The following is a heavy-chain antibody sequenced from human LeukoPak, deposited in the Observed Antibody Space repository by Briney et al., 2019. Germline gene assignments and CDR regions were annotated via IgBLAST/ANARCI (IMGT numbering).Heavy chain of an antibody. D-gene: IGHD1-1*01. Sequence: GGSLRLSCAASGFNFRTYDMNWVRQAPGKGLEWISYIHSGGTTIYYADSVKGRFTISRDVAKNSLYLQMDSLRADDTAIYYCVRKLTGTTYFDSWGQGTLVTVSS. CDR2: IHSGGTTI. CDR3: VRKLTGTTYFDS. CDR1: GFNFRTYD. V-gene: IGHV3-48*03. J-gene: IGHJ4*02.